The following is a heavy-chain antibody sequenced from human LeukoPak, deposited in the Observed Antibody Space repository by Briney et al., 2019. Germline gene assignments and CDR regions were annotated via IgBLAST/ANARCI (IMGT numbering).Heavy chain of an antibody. CDR1: GFTFNNYA. D-gene: IGHD3-22*01. CDR2: ISGSGGSR. Sequence: PGGSLRLSCAASGFTFNNYAMTWVRQAPGKGLEWVSGISGSGGSRYYADSVKGRFTISRDNSKNTLYLQMNSLRAEDTAVYFCAKDYYYDTSGYYDFQHWGQGTLVTVSS. CDR3: AKDYYYDTSGYYDFQH. J-gene: IGHJ1*01. V-gene: IGHV3-23*01.